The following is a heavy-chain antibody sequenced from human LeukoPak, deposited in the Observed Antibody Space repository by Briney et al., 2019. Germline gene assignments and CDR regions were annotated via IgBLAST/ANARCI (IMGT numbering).Heavy chain of an antibody. D-gene: IGHD5-18*01. Sequence: GGSLRLSCAASGFTFSSYGMHWVRQAPGKGLEWVAVISYDGSNKYYADSVKGRFTISRDNSKNTLYLQMNSLRAEDTAVYYCAKMGDDYGYVYYFDYWGRGTLVTVSS. CDR2: ISYDGSNK. J-gene: IGHJ4*02. V-gene: IGHV3-30*18. CDR1: GFTFSSYG. CDR3: AKMGDDYGYVYYFDY.